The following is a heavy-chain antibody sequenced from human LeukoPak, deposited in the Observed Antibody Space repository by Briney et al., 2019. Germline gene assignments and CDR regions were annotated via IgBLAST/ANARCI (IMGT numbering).Heavy chain of an antibody. CDR1: GFTVSSNS. D-gene: IGHD2-15*01. Sequence: GGSLRLSCAVSGFTVSSNSMSWVRQAPGEGLEWVSILYSGGGTDYADSVKGRFTISRDNSKNTLYLGMNSLRVEDTAVYYCAREYCSGGSCYRSQYYFDYWGQGTLVTVSS. J-gene: IGHJ4*02. V-gene: IGHV3-53*01. CDR3: AREYCSGGSCYRSQYYFDY. CDR2: LYSGGGT.